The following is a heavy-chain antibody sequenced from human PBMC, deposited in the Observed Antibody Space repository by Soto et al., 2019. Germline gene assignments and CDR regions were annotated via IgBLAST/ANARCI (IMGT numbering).Heavy chain of an antibody. CDR1: GFTFSSYG. J-gene: IGHJ6*02. CDR3: AKDGRDYDFWSGYYNPLGYGIDV. CDR2: MSYDGNNE. Sequence: QVQLVESGGGVVQPGRSLRLSCAASGFTFSSYGMHWVRQAPGKGLEWVAVMSYDGNNEYYADSVKGRFTISRDNSKKTLFLEMDSLRVEDTAVYYCAKDGRDYDFWSGYYNPLGYGIDVWGQGTTVTVSS. D-gene: IGHD3-3*01. V-gene: IGHV3-30*18.